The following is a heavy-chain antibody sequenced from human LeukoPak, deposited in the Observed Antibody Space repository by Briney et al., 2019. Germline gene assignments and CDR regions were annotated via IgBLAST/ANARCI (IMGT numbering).Heavy chain of an antibody. D-gene: IGHD2-15*01. V-gene: IGHV3-30*02. CDR2: IPYDGSIK. CDR1: GFTFSRYG. Sequence: PGGSLRLSCAASGFTFSRYGMHWVRQAPGKGLEWVAFIPYDGSIKYYADSVKGRFTISRDNSKNTLYLQMNSLRAEDTAVYYCAKGSPSDIVVVVAARKPFDYWGQGTLVTVSS. CDR3: AKGSPSDIVVVVAARKPFDY. J-gene: IGHJ4*02.